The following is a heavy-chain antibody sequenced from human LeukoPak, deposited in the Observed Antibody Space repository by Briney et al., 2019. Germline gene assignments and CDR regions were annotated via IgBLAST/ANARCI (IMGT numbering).Heavy chain of an antibody. V-gene: IGHV5-51*01. Sequence: GESLKISCKGSAYSFTSYWIGWVRQMPGKGLEWMGIIYPGDSDARYSPSFQGQVTISADKSISTAYLQWSSLKASDTAMYYCARRGRGYCSSTSCHFDYWGQGTLVTVSS. CDR3: ARRGRGYCSSTSCHFDY. J-gene: IGHJ4*02. D-gene: IGHD2-2*01. CDR1: AYSFTSYW. CDR2: IYPGDSDA.